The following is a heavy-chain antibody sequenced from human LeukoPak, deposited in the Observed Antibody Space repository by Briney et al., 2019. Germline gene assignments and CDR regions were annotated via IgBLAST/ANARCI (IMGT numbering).Heavy chain of an antibody. J-gene: IGHJ4*02. D-gene: IGHD5-18*01. CDR1: GFTFSIYE. V-gene: IGHV3-48*03. Sequence: GGSLRPSCAASGFTFSIYEMNWVRQAPGKGLEWVSYISSSGSAIDYADSAKGRFTISRDNAKNSLYLQMNSLRAEDTAVYYCGREVGYSYAYVRGQGTLVTVSS. CDR2: ISSSGSAI. CDR3: GREVGYSYAYV.